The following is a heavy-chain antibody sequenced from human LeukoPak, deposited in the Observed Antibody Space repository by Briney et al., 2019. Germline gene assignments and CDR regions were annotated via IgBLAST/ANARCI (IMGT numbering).Heavy chain of an antibody. V-gene: IGHV4-4*09. Sequence: PESLSLTCILPLGSLSGSYSCCIWARLQGGGWWVGYLFDSGNTNYNPFLKSRVTISVYTSRIHFSLRLSSVTSAATAVYCCASPGGREQLIPYSLDYWGQGTLVTVSS. CDR2: LFDSGNT. J-gene: IGHJ4*02. D-gene: IGHD6-13*01. CDR1: LGSLSGSY. CDR3: ASPGGREQLIPYSLDY.